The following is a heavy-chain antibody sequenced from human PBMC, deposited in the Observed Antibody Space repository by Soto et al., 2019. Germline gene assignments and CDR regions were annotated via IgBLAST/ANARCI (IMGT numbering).Heavy chain of an antibody. J-gene: IGHJ6*02. CDR1: GFTFSSYW. D-gene: IGHD6-13*01. CDR2: INSDGSST. V-gene: IGHV3-74*01. Sequence: PGGSLRLSCAASGFTFSSYWMHWVRQAPGKGLVWVSRINSDGSSTSYADSVKGRFTISRDNAKNTLYLQMNSLRAEDTAVYYCARDPERYSSSPDYYYGMDVWGQGTTVTVSS. CDR3: ARDPERYSSSPDYYYGMDV.